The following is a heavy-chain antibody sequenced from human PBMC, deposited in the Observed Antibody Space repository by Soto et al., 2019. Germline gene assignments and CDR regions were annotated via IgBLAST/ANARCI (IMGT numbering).Heavy chain of an antibody. CDR3: ASRGARLRTDAFDI. Sequence: SVKVSCKASGGTFSSYAISWVRQAPGQGLEWMGGIIPIFGTANYAQKFQGRVTITADESTSTAYMELSSLRSEGTAVYYCASRGARLRTDAFDIWGQGTMVTVSS. J-gene: IGHJ3*02. D-gene: IGHD4-17*01. CDR2: IIPIFGTA. V-gene: IGHV1-69*13. CDR1: GGTFSSYA.